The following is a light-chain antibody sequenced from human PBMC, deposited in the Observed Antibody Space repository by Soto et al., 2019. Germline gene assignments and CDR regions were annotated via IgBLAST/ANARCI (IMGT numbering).Light chain of an antibody. CDR2: EVS. V-gene: IGLV2-14*01. CDR1: SSDDALYRY. CDR3: IGQKGANRYV. J-gene: IGLJ1*01. Sequence: QSALTQAASVSGSPGQSITISCTGTSSDDALYRYVSWFQQHPGKAPKLLIYEVSKRPSGVPIRFSGSSSDKTASLTISGLQADDDADYYCIGQKGANRYVFGTGTKVTVL.